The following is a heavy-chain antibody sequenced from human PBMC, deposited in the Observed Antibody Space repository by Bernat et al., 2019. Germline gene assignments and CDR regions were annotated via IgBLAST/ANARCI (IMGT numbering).Heavy chain of an antibody. Sequence: EVQLLESGGGLVQPGGSLRLSCAASGFTFSSYAMSWVRQAPGKGLEWVSAISGSGGSTYYADSVKGRFTISRDKSKNTLYLQMDSLRAEDTAVYYYAKKNSWFGELLHFDYWGQGNLVTVSS. J-gene: IGHJ4*02. CDR2: ISGSGGST. CDR3: AKKNSWFGELLHFDY. D-gene: IGHD3-10*01. V-gene: IGHV3-23*01. CDR1: GFTFSSYA.